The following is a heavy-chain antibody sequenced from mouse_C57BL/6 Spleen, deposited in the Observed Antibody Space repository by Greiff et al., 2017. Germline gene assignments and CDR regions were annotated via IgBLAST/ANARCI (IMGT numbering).Heavy chain of an antibody. D-gene: IGHD1-1*01. J-gene: IGHJ4*01. V-gene: IGHV1-26*01. Sequence: EVQLQQSGPELVKPGASVKISCKASGYTFTDYYMNWVKQSHGKSLEWIGDINPNNGGTSYNQKFKGKATLTVDKSSSTAYMELRSLTSEDSAVXYCARNHYGSSYGAMDYWGQGTSVTVSS. CDR2: INPNNGGT. CDR1: GYTFTDYY. CDR3: ARNHYGSSYGAMDY.